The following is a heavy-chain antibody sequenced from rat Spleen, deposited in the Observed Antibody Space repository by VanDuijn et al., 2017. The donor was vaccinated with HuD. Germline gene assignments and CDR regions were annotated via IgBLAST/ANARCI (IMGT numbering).Heavy chain of an antibody. CDR1: GFTFSDSY. Sequence: EVQLVESGGGLVQPGRSLKLSCAASGFTFSDSYMAWVRQAPKKGLEWVASISYEGSSSSYGASVKGRFTISRDNAKSTLYLQMNSLRSEDTATYYCARLGYTYYGYNYFDYWGQGVMVTVSS. J-gene: IGHJ2*01. V-gene: IGHV5-22*01. CDR3: ARLGYTYYGYNYFDY. D-gene: IGHD1-9*01. CDR2: ISYEGSSS.